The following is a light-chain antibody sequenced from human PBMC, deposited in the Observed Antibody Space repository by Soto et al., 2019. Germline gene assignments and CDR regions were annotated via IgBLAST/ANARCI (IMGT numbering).Light chain of an antibody. J-gene: IGKJ5*01. CDR1: QSVSES. V-gene: IGKV3-11*01. CDR3: QQRSDWLPIT. CDR2: DVS. Sequence: EIVLTQSPATLSLSPGERATLSCMASQSVSESLAWYQQKPGQAPRLLIYDVSYRATGIPVRLSGSGSGTDFTLTISSLEPEDFAVYYCQQRSDWLPITFGQGTRLEIK.